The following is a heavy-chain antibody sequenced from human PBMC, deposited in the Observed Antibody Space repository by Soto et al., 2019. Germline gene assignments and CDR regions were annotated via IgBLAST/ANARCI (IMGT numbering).Heavy chain of an antibody. CDR3: ARLYGLDAFDI. CDR2: IYYSGST. V-gene: IGHV4-59*08. CDR1: GGSINSYY. Sequence: PSETLSLTCTVSGGSINSYYWSWIRQPPGKGLEWIGYIYYSGSTNYNPSLKSRVTISVDTSKNQFSLKLSSVTSVDTAVYYCARLYGLDAFDIWGQGTMVTVSS. J-gene: IGHJ3*02. D-gene: IGHD3-16*02.